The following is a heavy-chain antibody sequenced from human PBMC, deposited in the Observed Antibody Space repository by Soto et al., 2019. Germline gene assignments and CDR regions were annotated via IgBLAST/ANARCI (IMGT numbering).Heavy chain of an antibody. J-gene: IGHJ4*02. D-gene: IGHD3-16*01. CDR1: GLIFSDVW. CDR3: TTSNLGVDY. CDR2: IKTKPDDGTI. V-gene: IGHV3-15*01. Sequence: GGSLRLSCAASGLIFSDVWMTWVRQAPGKGLEWVGRIKTKPDDGTIDYAAPVRGRFTISRDDSKNTLYLQMTSLTPDDTGVYYCTTSNLGVDYWGPGALVTVS.